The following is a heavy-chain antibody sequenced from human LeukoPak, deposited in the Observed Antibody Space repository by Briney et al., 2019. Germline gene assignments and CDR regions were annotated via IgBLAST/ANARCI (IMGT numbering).Heavy chain of an antibody. Sequence: QAGGSLRLSCAASGFTFTIYWMSWVRQAPGKGLEWVANIKQDGSEKYYVDSAKGRFTISRDNAKNSLYLQMSSLRAEDTAVYYCARDNGYCSGGSCYHYYMDVWGKGTTVTISS. J-gene: IGHJ6*03. CDR1: GFTFTIYW. CDR2: IKQDGSEK. D-gene: IGHD2-15*01. CDR3: ARDNGYCSGGSCYHYYMDV. V-gene: IGHV3-7*01.